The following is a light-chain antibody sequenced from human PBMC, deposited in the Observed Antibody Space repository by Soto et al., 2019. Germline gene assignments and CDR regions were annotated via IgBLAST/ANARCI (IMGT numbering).Light chain of an antibody. J-gene: IGLJ2*01. CDR2: DVS. V-gene: IGLV2-14*01. CDR1: SSDVGGYRY. Sequence: QSALTQTASVSGSPGQSITISCTGTSSDVGGYRYVSWYQQHPGKVPKLIIYDVSNRPSGISDRFSGSKSANTASLTISGVQAEDEADYYCSSYTSTSAYVVFGGGTKVTVL. CDR3: SSYTSTSAYVV.